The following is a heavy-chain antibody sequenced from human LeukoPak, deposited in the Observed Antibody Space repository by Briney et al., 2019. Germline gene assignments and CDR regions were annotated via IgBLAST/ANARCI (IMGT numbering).Heavy chain of an antibody. CDR1: GFTFSSYG. J-gene: IGHJ4*02. CDR3: AKAESNYGDYVPWDY. Sequence: QPGRSLRLSCAASGFTFSSYGMHWVRQAPGKGLEWVAVISYDGSNKYYADSVKGRFTISRDNSKNTLYLQMNSLRAEDTAVYYCAKAESNYGDYVPWDYWGQGTLVTVSS. V-gene: IGHV3-30*18. D-gene: IGHD4-17*01. CDR2: ISYDGSNK.